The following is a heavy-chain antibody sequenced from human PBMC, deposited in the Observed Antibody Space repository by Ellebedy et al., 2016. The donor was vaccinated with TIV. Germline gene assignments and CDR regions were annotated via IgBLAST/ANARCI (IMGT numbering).Heavy chain of an antibody. CDR1: GYTFSSYG. V-gene: IGHV1-18*04. D-gene: IGHD5-18*01. CDR3: ARDEWIQLWYPNDAFDI. Sequence: ASVKVSCXASGYTFSSYGISWVRQAPGQGLEWMGWISAYNGNTNYAQKLQGRVTMTTDTSTSTAYMELRSLRSDDTAVYYCARDEWIQLWYPNDAFDIWGQGTMVTVSS. J-gene: IGHJ3*02. CDR2: ISAYNGNT.